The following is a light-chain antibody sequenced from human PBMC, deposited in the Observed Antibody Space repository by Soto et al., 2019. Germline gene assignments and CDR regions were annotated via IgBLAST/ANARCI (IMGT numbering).Light chain of an antibody. CDR3: QQYDNLPLT. CDR2: DAS. CDR1: QDINNY. V-gene: IGKV1-33*01. Sequence: DIQLTQSPSSLSASVGDRVTISCQASQDINNYLNWYQQKPGKAPQLLIYDASNLETGVPSRFSGSGSGTDFTLTISSLQPEDIATYSCQQYDNLPLTFGGGTKVDIK. J-gene: IGKJ4*01.